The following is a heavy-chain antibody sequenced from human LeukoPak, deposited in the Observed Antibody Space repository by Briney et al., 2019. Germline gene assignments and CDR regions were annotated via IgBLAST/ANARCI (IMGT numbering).Heavy chain of an antibody. Sequence: SSETLSLTCTVSGGSISSSSYYWGWIRQPPGKGLEWIGSIYYSGSTYYNPSLKSRVTISVDTSKNQFSLKLSSVTAADTAVYYRRHDYYDSSGYYLSSWGQGTLVTVSS. D-gene: IGHD3-22*01. CDR3: RHDYYDSSGYYLSS. CDR2: IYYSGST. J-gene: IGHJ4*02. V-gene: IGHV4-39*01. CDR1: GGSISSSSYY.